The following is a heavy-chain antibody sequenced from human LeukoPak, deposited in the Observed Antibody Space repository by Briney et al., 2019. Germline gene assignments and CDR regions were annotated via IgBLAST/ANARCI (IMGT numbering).Heavy chain of an antibody. CDR1: GFTFSTSA. Sequence: GGSLRLSCAASGFTFSTSAMTWVRQAPGKGLEWVSSIRSSDGRIYYTDSVKGRFTISRDNSKNTLYLQINSLRAEDTAVYYCARSSYSSSSSVWGQGTMVTVSS. CDR3: ARSSYSSSSSV. V-gene: IGHV3-23*01. J-gene: IGHJ3*01. CDR2: IRSSDGRI. D-gene: IGHD6-6*01.